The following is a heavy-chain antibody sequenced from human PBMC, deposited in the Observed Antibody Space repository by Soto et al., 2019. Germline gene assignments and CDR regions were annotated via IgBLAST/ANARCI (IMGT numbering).Heavy chain of an antibody. CDR1: GGTYSPYT. V-gene: IGHV1-69*02. J-gene: IGHJ4*02. CDR3: ARYWESSVFRWSFGGL. D-gene: IGHD3-16*01. Sequence: QVQLVQSGAEVKKPGAPVKVSCQSSGGTYSPYTITWVRQPPGQGLEWLGRIIPFLGVTNYGLKVQAIVTITPHKATNTAYMELIGLSCEDTAVYSCARYWESSVFRWSFGGLWGRGTLGTFSS. CDR2: IIPFLGVT.